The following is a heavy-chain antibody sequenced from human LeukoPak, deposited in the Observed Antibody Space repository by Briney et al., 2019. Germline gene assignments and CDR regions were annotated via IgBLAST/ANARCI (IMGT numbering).Heavy chain of an antibody. V-gene: IGHV3-21*01. CDR3: AREPSGWYLDY. CDR1: GFTFSTYA. D-gene: IGHD6-19*01. CDR2: ISGSSNYI. J-gene: IGHJ4*02. Sequence: GGSLRLSCAASGFTFSTYAMSWVRQAPGKGLEWVSYISGSSNYIYYADSVKGRFTISRDSAKNSVYLQMNSLRVEDTAVYYCAREPSGWYLDYWGRGTPVTVSS.